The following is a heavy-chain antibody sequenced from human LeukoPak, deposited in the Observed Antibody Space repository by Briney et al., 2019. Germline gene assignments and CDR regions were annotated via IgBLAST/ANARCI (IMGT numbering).Heavy chain of an antibody. CDR2: IYYSGSS. CDR1: GGSISSSSSY. J-gene: IGHJ6*03. D-gene: IGHD6-13*01. Sequence: SGTLSLTCSVSGGSISSSSSYWGWIRQPPGKGLEWIGSIYYSGSSFDNPALKSRATISVDTSKNQFSMKLSSVTAADTAVYYCARRGIAAAGTPYYDYYYMDVWGKGTTVTISS. CDR3: ARRGIAAAGTPYYDYYYMDV. V-gene: IGHV4-39*01.